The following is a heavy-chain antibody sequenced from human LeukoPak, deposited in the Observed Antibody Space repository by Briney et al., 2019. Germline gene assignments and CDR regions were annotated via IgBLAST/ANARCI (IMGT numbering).Heavy chain of an antibody. Sequence: SETLSLTCTVSGGSISSYYWSWIRQPPGKGLEWIGEINHSGSTNYNPSLKSRVTISVDTSKYQFSLKLSSVTAADTAVYYCARGYDSSGYVDYWGQGTLVTVSS. CDR2: INHSGST. J-gene: IGHJ4*02. D-gene: IGHD3-22*01. CDR3: ARGYDSSGYVDY. CDR1: GGSISSYY. V-gene: IGHV4-34*01.